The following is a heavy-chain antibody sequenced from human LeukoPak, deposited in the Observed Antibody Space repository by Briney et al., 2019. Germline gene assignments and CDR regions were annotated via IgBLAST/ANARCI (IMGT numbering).Heavy chain of an antibody. Sequence: ASVKVSCKASGYTFTSYDINWVRQAAGQGLEWMGKIPIFGPADYAQRFQGRVTFTADESTSTAYMELSSLRSEDTAVYYCARGLTVTYNWFDPWGQGTLVTVSS. V-gene: IGHV1-69*13. CDR3: ARGLTVTYNWFDP. CDR1: GYTFTSYD. D-gene: IGHD4-17*01. J-gene: IGHJ5*02. CDR2: IPIFGPA.